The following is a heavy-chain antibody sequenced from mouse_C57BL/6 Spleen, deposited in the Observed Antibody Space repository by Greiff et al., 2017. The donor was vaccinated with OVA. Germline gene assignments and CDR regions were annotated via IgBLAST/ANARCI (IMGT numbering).Heavy chain of an antibody. Sequence: EVMLVESGGGLVQPKGSLKLSCAASGFSFNTYAMNWVRQAPGKGLEWVARIRSKSNNYATYYADSVKDRFTISRDDSESMLYLQMNNLKTEDTAMYYCVRHGPLPDGDYWGQGTSVTVSS. CDR3: VRHGPLPDGDY. D-gene: IGHD2-1*01. V-gene: IGHV10-1*01. J-gene: IGHJ4*01. CDR2: IRSKSNNYAT. CDR1: GFSFNTYA.